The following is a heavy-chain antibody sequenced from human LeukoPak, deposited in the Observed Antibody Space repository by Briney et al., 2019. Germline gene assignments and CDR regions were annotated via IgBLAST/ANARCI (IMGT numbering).Heavy chain of an antibody. J-gene: IGHJ4*02. D-gene: IGHD6-19*01. V-gene: IGHV3-23*01. Sequence: GGSLRLSCAASGFTFSNYAMNWVRQAPGKGQEWVSAISGSASSTYHADSVKGRFTISRDNSKNTLYLQMNSLRAEDTAVYYCAKDHSSGWPDCFDYWGQGALVTVSS. CDR1: GFTFSNYA. CDR3: AKDHSSGWPDCFDY. CDR2: ISGSASST.